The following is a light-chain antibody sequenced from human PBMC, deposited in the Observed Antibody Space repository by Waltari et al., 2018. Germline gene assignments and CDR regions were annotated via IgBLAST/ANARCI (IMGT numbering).Light chain of an antibody. J-gene: IGLJ2*01. CDR3: AAWDDTLSAVV. V-gene: IGLV1-47*02. Sequence: QSVLTQPPSTSGTPGQRVTISCSCSSPNLGSNYVYWYQHLPGTAPKLLIYTNDQRPSGVPDRFSGSKSGTSASLAISGLQSDDESDYFCAAWDDTLSAVVFGGGTKLTVL. CDR2: TND. CDR1: SPNLGSNY.